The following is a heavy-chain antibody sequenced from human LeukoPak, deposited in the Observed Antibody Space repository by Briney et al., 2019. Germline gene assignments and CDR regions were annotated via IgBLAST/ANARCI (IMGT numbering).Heavy chain of an antibody. CDR1: GYTFTDDY. D-gene: IGHD6-19*01. CDR2: ISPYNDNT. J-gene: IGHJ4*02. V-gene: IGHV1-18*04. CDR3: ARGGVGSGIGFDY. Sequence: ASVKVSCKASGYTFTDDYVHWVRQAPGQGLEWMGWISPYNDNTNYAQKLQGRVTMTTDTSTSTAYMELRSLRSDDTAVYYCARGGVGSGIGFDYWGQGTLVTVSS.